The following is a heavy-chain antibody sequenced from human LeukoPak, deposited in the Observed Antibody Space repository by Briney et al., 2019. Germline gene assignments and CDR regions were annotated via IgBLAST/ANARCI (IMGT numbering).Heavy chain of an antibody. CDR3: AELGITMIGGV. CDR1: GFTFSSYG. Sequence: GGSLRLSCAASGFTFSSYGMHWVRQAPGKGLEWVANIKQDGSEKYYVDSVKGRFTISRDNAKNSLYLQMNSLRAEDTAVYYCAELGITMIGGVWGKGTTVTISS. J-gene: IGHJ6*04. V-gene: IGHV3-7*01. D-gene: IGHD3-10*02. CDR2: IKQDGSEK.